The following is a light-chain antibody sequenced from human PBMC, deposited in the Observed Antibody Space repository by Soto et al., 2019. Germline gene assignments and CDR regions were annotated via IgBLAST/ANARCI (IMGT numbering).Light chain of an antibody. CDR1: QGISNY. J-gene: IGKJ1*01. CDR2: AAS. Sequence: DIQMTQSPSSLSASVRDRGTFTCRASQGISNYLAWYQQKPGKVPKLLIYAASTLQSGVPSRFSGSGSGTDFTLTISSLQTEDVATYYCQKYNSTPWTFGQGTKVEIK. CDR3: QKYNSTPWT. V-gene: IGKV1-27*01.